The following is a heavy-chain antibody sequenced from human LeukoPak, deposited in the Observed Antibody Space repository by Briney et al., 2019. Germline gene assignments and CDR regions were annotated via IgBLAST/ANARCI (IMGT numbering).Heavy chain of an antibody. CDR3: ARGTHVGFYDY. CDR2: INHSGST. CDR1: GGSFSGYY. V-gene: IGHV4-34*01. Sequence: SETLSLTCAVYGGSFSGYYWSWIRQPPGKGLEWIGEINHSGSTNYNPSLKSRVTISVDTSKNQFSLKPSSVTAADTAVYYCARGTHVGFYDYWGQGTLVTVSS. J-gene: IGHJ4*02. D-gene: IGHD1-26*01.